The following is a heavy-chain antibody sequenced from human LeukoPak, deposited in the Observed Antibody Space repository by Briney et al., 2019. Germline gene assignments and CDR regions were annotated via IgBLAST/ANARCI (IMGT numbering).Heavy chain of an antibody. V-gene: IGHV4-61*02. Sequence: KPSQTLSLTCTVSGGSISSGSYYWSWIRQPAGKGLEWIGRIYTSGGTNYNPSLKSRVTISVDTSKNQFSLKLSSVTAADTAVYYCARTVLVSQAPQWFGDPGLNWFDPWGQGTLVTVSS. D-gene: IGHD3-10*01. CDR3: ARTVLVSQAPQWFGDPGLNWFDP. J-gene: IGHJ5*02. CDR1: GGSISSGSYY. CDR2: IYTSGGT.